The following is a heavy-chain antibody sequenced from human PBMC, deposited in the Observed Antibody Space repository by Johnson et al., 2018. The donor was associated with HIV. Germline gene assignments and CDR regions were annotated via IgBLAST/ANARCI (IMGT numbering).Heavy chain of an antibody. CDR1: GFTFSSSW. CDR3: ARQTLRAFDI. J-gene: IGHJ3*02. V-gene: IGHV3-52*01. Sequence: VQLVESGGGLVQPGGSLRLSCAASGFTFSSSWMHWVCQAPEKGLEWVADIKCDGSEKYYVDSVKGRLTISRDNAKNSLYLQVNSLRAEDTALYYCARQTLRAFDIWGQGTMVTVSS. CDR2: IKCDGSEK.